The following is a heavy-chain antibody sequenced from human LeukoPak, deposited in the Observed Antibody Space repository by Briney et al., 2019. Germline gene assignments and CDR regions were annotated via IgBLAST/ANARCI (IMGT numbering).Heavy chain of an antibody. J-gene: IGHJ4*02. CDR3: ARTLIVGVTGYYFDD. CDR2: INRDGSST. Sequence: GGSLRLSCAASGFTFSSYWMHWVRQAPGKGLVCVSRINRDGSSTTYADSVQGRFTISRDNAKNTLYLQTHSLGAEDTAVYYCARTLIVGVTGYYFDDWGQGTLVTVSS. D-gene: IGHD1-26*01. CDR1: GFTFSSYW. V-gene: IGHV3-74*01.